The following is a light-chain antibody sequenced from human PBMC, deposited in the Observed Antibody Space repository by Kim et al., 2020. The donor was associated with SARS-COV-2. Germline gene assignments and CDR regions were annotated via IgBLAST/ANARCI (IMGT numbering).Light chain of an antibody. CDR2: AAS. J-gene: IGKJ4*02. CDR3: QQYYSYPLT. CDR1: QGISSY. V-gene: IGKV1-8*01. Sequence: AIRMTQSASSFSASTGDRVTITCRASQGISSYLAWYQQKPGKAPKLLIYAASTLQSGVPSRFSGSGSGTDFTLTISCLQSEDFATYYCQQYYSYPLTFGEGTKVDIK.